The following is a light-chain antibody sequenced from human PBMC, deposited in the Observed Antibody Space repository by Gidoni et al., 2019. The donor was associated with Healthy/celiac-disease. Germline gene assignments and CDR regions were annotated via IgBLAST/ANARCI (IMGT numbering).Light chain of an antibody. J-gene: IGLJ2*01. CDR1: SSDVGGYNY. Sequence: QSALTQPASVSGSPGQSLTISCTGTSSDVGGYNYVSWYQQHPVKAPKLMIYDVSNRPSGVSNRFSGSKSGNTASLTISGLQAEDEADYYCSSYTSSSNVVFGGGTKLTVL. V-gene: IGLV2-14*01. CDR2: DVS. CDR3: SSYTSSSNVV.